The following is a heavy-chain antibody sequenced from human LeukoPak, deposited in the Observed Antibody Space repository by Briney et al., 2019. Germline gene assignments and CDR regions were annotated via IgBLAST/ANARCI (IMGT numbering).Heavy chain of an antibody. CDR2: ISGSGGST. D-gene: IGHD5-24*01. V-gene: IGHV3-23*01. J-gene: IGHJ4*02. CDR1: GFTFSSYA. Sequence: GGSLRLSCAASGFTFSSYAMSWVRQAPGKGLEWVSAISGSGGSTYYADSVKGRFTISRDNSENTLYLQMNSLRAEDTAVYYCAKVHRDGYNLDYWGQGTLVTVSS. CDR3: AKVHRDGYNLDY.